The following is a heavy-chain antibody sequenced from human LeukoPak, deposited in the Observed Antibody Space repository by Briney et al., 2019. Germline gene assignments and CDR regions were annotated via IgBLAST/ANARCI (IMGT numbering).Heavy chain of an antibody. J-gene: IGHJ4*02. Sequence: ASVKVSCKASGYTFTGYYMHWVRQAPGQGLEWMGWINPESGGTNYAQKFQGRATMTRDTSISTAYMELTSLRSDDTAVYYCARLPVIVGAWSPIDYWGQGTRVTVSS. CDR2: INPESGGT. D-gene: IGHD1-26*01. CDR1: GYTFTGYY. CDR3: ARLPVIVGAWSPIDY. V-gene: IGHV1-2*02.